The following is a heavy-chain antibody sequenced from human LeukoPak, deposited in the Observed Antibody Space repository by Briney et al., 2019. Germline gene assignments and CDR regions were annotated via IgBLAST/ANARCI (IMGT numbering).Heavy chain of an antibody. V-gene: IGHV1-69*13. CDR3: ARVDYYDSGSYGSFDY. Sequence: SVKVSCKASGGTFSSYVITWVRQAPGQGLEWLGGFIPIFGTANYAQKFQGRVTITADESTSTAYMELSSLRSEDTAVYYCARVDYYDSGSYGSFDYWGQGTLVTVSS. CDR1: GGTFSSYV. CDR2: FIPIFGTA. D-gene: IGHD3-10*01. J-gene: IGHJ4*02.